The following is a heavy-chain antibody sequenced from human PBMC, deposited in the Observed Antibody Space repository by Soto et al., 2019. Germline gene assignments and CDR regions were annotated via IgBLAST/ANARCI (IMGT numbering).Heavy chain of an antibody. Sequence: PSETLSLTCTVSGGSISSGGYYWSWIRQHPGKGLEWIGYIYYSGSTYYNPSLKSRGTISVDTSKNQFSLKLSSVTAADTAVYYCARDQMATNYYYYGMDVWGQGTTVTVSS. CDR2: IYYSGST. CDR1: GGSISSGGYY. CDR3: ARDQMATNYYYYGMDV. D-gene: IGHD5-12*01. J-gene: IGHJ6*02. V-gene: IGHV4-31*03.